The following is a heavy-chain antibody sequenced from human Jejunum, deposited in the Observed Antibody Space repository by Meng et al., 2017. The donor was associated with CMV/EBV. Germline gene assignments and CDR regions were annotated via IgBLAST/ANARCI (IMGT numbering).Heavy chain of an antibody. J-gene: IGHJ6*02. D-gene: IGHD2-21*01. V-gene: IGHV3-7*01. CDR2: IKEDVSER. CDR1: GFTFSTYG. CDR3: ARQKCGGDCDMDV. Sequence: GFTFSTYGMHWVRQAPGKGLEWVANIKEDVSERNYVDSVKGRFTISRDNAKNSMYLQMDSLRVEDTAVYYCARQKCGGDCDMDVWGQGTTVTVSS.